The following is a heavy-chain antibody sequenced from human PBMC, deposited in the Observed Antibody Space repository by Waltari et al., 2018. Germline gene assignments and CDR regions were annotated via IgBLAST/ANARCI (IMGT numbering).Heavy chain of an antibody. D-gene: IGHD4-17*01. J-gene: IGHJ5*02. CDR2: ISSSSSYI. Sequence: EVQLVESGGGLLKPGGSLRLSCAASGFHFSSSTSNWVRQAPGKGLEWVSSISSSSSYIYYADAVKGRFTIARDNAKNSLYLQMNSLRAEDTAVYYCARRTLRNNWFDPWGQGTLVTVSS. V-gene: IGHV3-21*01. CDR3: ARRTLRNNWFDP. CDR1: GFHFSSST.